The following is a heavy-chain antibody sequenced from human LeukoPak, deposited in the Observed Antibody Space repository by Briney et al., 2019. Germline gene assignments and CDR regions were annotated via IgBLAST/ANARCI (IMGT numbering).Heavy chain of an antibody. CDR1: GFTFSSYG. Sequence: GGTLRLSCAASGFTFSSYGMSWVRQAPGKGLEWVSSISTSSLYIYYADSVKGRFTISRDNAKKSMYLQMNSLRAEDTAVYYCARAALRTPYTNSWFDNGFDYWGQGTLVTVSS. V-gene: IGHV3-21*01. CDR2: ISTSSLYI. D-gene: IGHD6-13*01. CDR3: ARAALRTPYTNSWFDNGFDY. J-gene: IGHJ4*02.